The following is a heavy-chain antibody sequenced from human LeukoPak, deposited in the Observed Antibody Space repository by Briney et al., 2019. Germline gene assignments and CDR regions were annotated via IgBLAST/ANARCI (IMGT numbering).Heavy chain of an antibody. V-gene: IGHV4-34*01. CDR1: GGSFSGYY. Sequence: PSETLSLTCAVYGGSFSGYYWSWIRQPPGKGLEWIGEINHSGSTNYNPSPTSRVTISVDTSKNQFSLKLSSVTAADTAVYYCATLYGSGSYYRRGRGRDYYYYYYMDVWGKGTTVTISS. D-gene: IGHD3-10*01. CDR2: INHSGST. J-gene: IGHJ6*03. CDR3: ATLYGSGSYYRRGRGRDYYYYYYMDV.